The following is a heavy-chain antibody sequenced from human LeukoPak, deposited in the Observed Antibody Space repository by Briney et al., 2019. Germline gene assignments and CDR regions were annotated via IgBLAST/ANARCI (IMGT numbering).Heavy chain of an antibody. D-gene: IGHD6-19*01. CDR3: ARLHPYSSGWYIGADY. CDR2: IYPGDSDT. V-gene: IGHV5-51*01. CDR1: GYSFTSYW. J-gene: IGHJ4*02. Sequence: GESLKISCKGSGYSFTSYWIGWVRQMPGKGLEWMGIIYPGDSDTRYSPSFQGQVTISADKSITTAYLQWSSLKASDTATYYCARLHPYSSGWYIGADYWGQGTLVSVSS.